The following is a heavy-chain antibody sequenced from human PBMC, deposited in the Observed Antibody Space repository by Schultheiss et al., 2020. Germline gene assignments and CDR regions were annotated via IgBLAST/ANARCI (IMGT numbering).Heavy chain of an antibody. Sequence: GGSLRLSCAASGFTFSSYAMHWVRQAPGKGLEWVAVISYDGSNKYYADSVKGRFTISRDNSKNTLYLQMNSLRAEDTAVYYCAKQTPTTPYNWFDPWGQGTRVTVSS. CDR3: AKQTPTTPYNWFDP. V-gene: IGHV3-30-3*02. CDR2: ISYDGSNK. J-gene: IGHJ5*02. D-gene: IGHD4-11*01. CDR1: GFTFSSYA.